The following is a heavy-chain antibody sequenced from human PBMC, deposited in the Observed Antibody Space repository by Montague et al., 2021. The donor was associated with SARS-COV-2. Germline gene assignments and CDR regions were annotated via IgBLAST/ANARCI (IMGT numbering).Heavy chain of an antibody. V-gene: IGHV3-30-3*01. Sequence: SLRLSCAASGFTFSSYAMHWVRQAPGKGLEWVAAISCDGGNKYYXXSVKGRFTISRDNSKNTLYLQMNSLRAEDTAVYYCARVQKLAVDYWGQGTLVTVSS. CDR2: ISCDGGNK. CDR1: GFTFSSYA. D-gene: IGHD6-13*01. J-gene: IGHJ4*02. CDR3: ARVQKLAVDY.